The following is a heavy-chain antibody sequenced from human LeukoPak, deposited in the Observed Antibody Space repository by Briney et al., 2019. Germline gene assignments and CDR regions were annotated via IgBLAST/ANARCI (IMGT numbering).Heavy chain of an antibody. Sequence: GGSLRLSCAASGFTFSSYAMSWVRQAPGKGLVWVARVSSDGTDKTYADSVRGRLTISGDSAKNTLYLQMNSLRAEDTAVYYCARGKDWGRVSGFDMWGQGTMVTVS. CDR2: VSSDGTDK. CDR1: GFTFSSYA. J-gene: IGHJ3*02. V-gene: IGHV3-74*01. D-gene: IGHD7-27*01. CDR3: ARGKDWGRVSGFDM.